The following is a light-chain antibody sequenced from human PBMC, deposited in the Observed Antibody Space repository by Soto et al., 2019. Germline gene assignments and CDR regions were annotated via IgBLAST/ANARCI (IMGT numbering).Light chain of an antibody. J-gene: IGLJ1*01. V-gene: IGLV1-47*01. CDR2: RNN. CDR3: ATWDDSLSGLI. CDR1: SSNIGTNS. Sequence: QSVLTQPPSASGTPGQRVTISCSGSSSNIGTNSVNWYQQLPGTAPKLLIYRNNRRPSGVPDRFSGSKSGTSASLAISGLRSEDEADYYCATWDDSLSGLIFGTGTKVTVL.